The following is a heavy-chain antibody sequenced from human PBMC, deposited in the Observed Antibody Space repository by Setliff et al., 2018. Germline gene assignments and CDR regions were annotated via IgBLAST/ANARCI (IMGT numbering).Heavy chain of an antibody. CDR3: AREHYDILTGYYPYYGMDV. J-gene: IGHJ6*02. V-gene: IGHV7-4-1*02. Sequence: ASVKVSCKASGYTFTSYAMNWVRQAPGQGLEWMGWINTNTGNPTYAQGFTGRFVFSLDTSVSTAYLQISSLKAEDTAVYYCAREHYDILTGYYPYYGMDVWGQGTTVTVSS. CDR2: INTNTGNP. CDR1: GYTFTSYA. D-gene: IGHD3-9*01.